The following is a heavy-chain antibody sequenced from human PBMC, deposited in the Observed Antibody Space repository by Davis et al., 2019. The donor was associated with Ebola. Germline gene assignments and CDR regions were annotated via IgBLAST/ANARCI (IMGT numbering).Heavy chain of an antibody. J-gene: IGHJ6*02. CDR1: GFTFSSYA. V-gene: IGHV3-30-3*01. Sequence: GESLKISCAASGFTFSSYAMHWVRQAPGKGLEWVAVISYDGSNKYYADSVKGRFTISRDNSKNTLYLQMNSLRAEDTAMYYCARDGAVPAAIRGGQVHYYYGMDVWGQGTTVTVSS. D-gene: IGHD2-2*02. CDR2: ISYDGSNK. CDR3: ARDGAVPAAIRGGQVHYYYGMDV.